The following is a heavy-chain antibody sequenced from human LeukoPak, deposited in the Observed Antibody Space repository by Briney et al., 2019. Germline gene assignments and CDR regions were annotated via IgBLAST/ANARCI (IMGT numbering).Heavy chain of an antibody. CDR1: AFTLSSYW. V-gene: IGHV3-74*01. Sequence: PGGSLRLSCAASAFTLSSYWMHWVRQAPGKGLVWVSRIKSDGRTNYADSVKGRFTISRDNAKNTVSLQMNSLRAEDTGVYYCARAPSEIGGYYPEYFRHWGQGTLVIVSS. J-gene: IGHJ1*01. D-gene: IGHD3-22*01. CDR3: ARAPSEIGGYYPEYFRH. CDR2: IKSDGRT.